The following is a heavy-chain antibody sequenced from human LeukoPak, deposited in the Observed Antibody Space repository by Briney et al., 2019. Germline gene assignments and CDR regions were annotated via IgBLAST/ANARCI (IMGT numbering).Heavy chain of an antibody. V-gene: IGHV1-46*01. CDR3: ARGRVLLWFGEVYYYYGMDV. Sequence: ASVKVSCKASGYTFTSYYMHWVRQAPGQGPEWMGIINPSGGSTSYAQKFQGRVTMTRDTSTSTVYMELSSLRSEDTAVYYCARGRVLLWFGEVYYYYGMDVWGKGTTVTVSS. J-gene: IGHJ6*04. D-gene: IGHD3-10*01. CDR1: GYTFTSYY. CDR2: INPSGGST.